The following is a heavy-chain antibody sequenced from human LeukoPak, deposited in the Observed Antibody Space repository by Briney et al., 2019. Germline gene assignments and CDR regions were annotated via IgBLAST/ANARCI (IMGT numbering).Heavy chain of an antibody. CDR3: AKPPLLYSSSWYVDY. D-gene: IGHD6-13*01. J-gene: IGHJ4*02. CDR2: IWYDGSNK. Sequence: GGSLRLSCAASGFTFSSYGRHWVRQAPGKGLEWVAVIWYDGSNKYYADSVKGRFTISRDNSKNTLYLQMNSLRAEDTAVYYCAKPPLLYSSSWYVDYWGQGTLVTVSS. CDR1: GFTFSSYG. V-gene: IGHV3-33*06.